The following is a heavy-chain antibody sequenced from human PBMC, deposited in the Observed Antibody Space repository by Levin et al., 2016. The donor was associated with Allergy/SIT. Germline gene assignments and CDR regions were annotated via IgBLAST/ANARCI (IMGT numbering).Heavy chain of an antibody. CDR2: ISYDGTRQ. V-gene: IGHV3-30*04. J-gene: IGHJ4*02. CDR1: GFTFSSYS. Sequence: GESLKISCAASGFTFSSYSMHWVRQSPGKGLEWVAVISYDGTRQFYADSVKGRFTISKDNSKDTLYLQMNSLRAEDTAVYYCAREIDTLQFDYWGQGTLVTVSS. CDR3: AREIDTLQFDY. D-gene: IGHD2-2*02.